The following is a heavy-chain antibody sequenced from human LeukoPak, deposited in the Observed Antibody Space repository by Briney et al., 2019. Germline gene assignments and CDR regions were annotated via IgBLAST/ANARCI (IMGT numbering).Heavy chain of an antibody. CDR1: GGSISSYY. Sequence: SETLSLTCTVSGGSISSYYWSWIRQPPGKGLEWFGYIYDSGTTNYNASLKSRVTISVDTSKNQFSLKLSSVTAADTAVYFCARVSWFPGTSYYYMDVWGKGTKVTVSS. CDR2: IYDSGTT. V-gene: IGHV4-59*01. J-gene: IGHJ6*03. CDR3: ARVSWFPGTSYYYMDV. D-gene: IGHD1-1*01.